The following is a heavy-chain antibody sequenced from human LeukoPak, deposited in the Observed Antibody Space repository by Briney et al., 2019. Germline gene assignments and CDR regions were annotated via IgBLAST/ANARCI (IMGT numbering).Heavy chain of an antibody. Sequence: PGGSLRLSCAASVFTFTGYAMTWVRQAPGKGLEWVSLISGSGGSTYYADVVKGRFTISRDNSKNALYLRMNSQRAEDTAVYYCAHWGSSGPGVCWGQGTLVTVSS. CDR1: VFTFTGYA. V-gene: IGHV3-23*01. D-gene: IGHD2-21*02. CDR2: ISGSGGST. J-gene: IGHJ4*02. CDR3: AHWGSSGPGVC.